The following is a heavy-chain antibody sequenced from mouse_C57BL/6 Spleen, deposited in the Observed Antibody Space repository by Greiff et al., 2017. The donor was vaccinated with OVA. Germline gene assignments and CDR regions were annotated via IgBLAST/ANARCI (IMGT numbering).Heavy chain of an antibody. CDR3: ATLTGYYFDY. CDR1: GFTFSDYG. Sequence: EVMLVEPGGGLVKPGGSLKLSCAASGFTFSDYGMHWVRQAPEKGLEWVAYISSGSSTIYYADTVKGRFTISRDNAKNTLFLQMTSLRSEDTAMYYCATLTGYYFDYWGQGATLTVSS. D-gene: IGHD4-1*01. V-gene: IGHV5-17*01. J-gene: IGHJ2*01. CDR2: ISSGSSTI.